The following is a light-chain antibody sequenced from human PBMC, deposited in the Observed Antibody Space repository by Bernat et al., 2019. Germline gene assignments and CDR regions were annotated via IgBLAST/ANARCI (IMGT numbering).Light chain of an antibody. CDR1: QSVSSY. Sequence: EIVLTQSPATLSLSPGERATLFCRASQSVSSYLAWYQQKPGQAPRLLIYDASNRATGVPARFSGSGSGTAFTLTISSLEPEDFAVYYCHQHSNWPLTFGGGTKVEIK. J-gene: IGKJ4*01. CDR2: DAS. V-gene: IGKV3-11*01. CDR3: HQHSNWPLT.